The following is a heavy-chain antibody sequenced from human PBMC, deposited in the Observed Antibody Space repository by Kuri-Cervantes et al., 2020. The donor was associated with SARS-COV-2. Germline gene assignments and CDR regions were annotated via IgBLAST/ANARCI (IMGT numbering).Heavy chain of an antibody. J-gene: IGHJ6*02. CDR2: IRSKANSYAT. CDR1: GFTFSGSA. Sequence: GESLKISCAASGFTFSGSAMHWVRQASGKGLEWVGRIRSKANSYATAYAASVKGRFTISRDDSKNTAYLQMNSLKTEDTAVYYCARDTGGTTVTTYLARGSPDGCMDVWGQGTTVTVSS. CDR3: ARDTGGTTVTTYLARGSPDGCMDV. V-gene: IGHV3-73*01. D-gene: IGHD4-11*01.